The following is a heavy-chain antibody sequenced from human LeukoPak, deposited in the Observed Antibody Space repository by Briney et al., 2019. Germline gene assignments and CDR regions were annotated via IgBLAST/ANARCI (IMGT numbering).Heavy chain of an antibody. J-gene: IGHJ4*02. Sequence: PGGSLRLSCAASGFTFSSYAMHWVRQAPGKGLEWVAVISYVGSNKYYADSVKGRFTISRDNSKNTLYLQMNSLRAEDTAVYYCARDRREIYCDFWSGSALVWEGRGQETLVTVSS. CDR2: ISYVGSNK. CDR1: GFTFSSYA. D-gene: IGHD3-3*01. CDR3: ARDRREIYCDFWSGSALVWEG. V-gene: IGHV3-30-3*01.